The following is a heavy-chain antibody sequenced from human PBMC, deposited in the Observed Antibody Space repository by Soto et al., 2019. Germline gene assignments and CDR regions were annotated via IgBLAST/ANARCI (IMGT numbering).Heavy chain of an antibody. CDR2: ISGYNGNA. Sequence: ASVKVSCKASGYTFTTYGVNWVRQAPGQGLEWMGWISGYNGNANYPQKFQGRVTMTTDTSRSTAYMELRSLRFDDTAVYYCARGAHGSGYAVYWGQGTLVTVSS. J-gene: IGHJ4*02. CDR3: ARGAHGSGYAVY. CDR1: GYTFTTYG. V-gene: IGHV1-18*01. D-gene: IGHD3-3*01.